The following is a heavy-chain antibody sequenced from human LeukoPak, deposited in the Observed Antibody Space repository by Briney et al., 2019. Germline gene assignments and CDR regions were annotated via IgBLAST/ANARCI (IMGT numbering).Heavy chain of an antibody. Sequence: SETLSLTCTVSGGSISSGDYYWSWIRQPPGKRLEWIGYIYYSGTTYYNPSLKSRVTISVDTSKNQFSLKLSSVTAADTAVYYCARGECSSTSCYYFDYWGQGTLVTVSS. CDR1: GGSISSGDYY. CDR2: IYYSGTT. J-gene: IGHJ4*02. V-gene: IGHV4-30-4*01. CDR3: ARGECSSTSCYYFDY. D-gene: IGHD2-2*01.